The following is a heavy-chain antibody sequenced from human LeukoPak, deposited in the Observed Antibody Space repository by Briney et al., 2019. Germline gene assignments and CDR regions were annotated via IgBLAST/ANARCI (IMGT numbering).Heavy chain of an antibody. Sequence: ASVKVSCKASGYTFTSFGISWVRQAPGQGLEWMGWISTYNGNTNYAQKLQGRVTMTTDTSTSRVYMDLRSLRSDDTAVYYCAREGTDYGDYYGMDVWGQGTTVTVSS. D-gene: IGHD4-17*01. J-gene: IGHJ6*02. CDR2: ISTYNGNT. CDR1: GYTFTSFG. V-gene: IGHV1-18*01. CDR3: AREGTDYGDYYGMDV.